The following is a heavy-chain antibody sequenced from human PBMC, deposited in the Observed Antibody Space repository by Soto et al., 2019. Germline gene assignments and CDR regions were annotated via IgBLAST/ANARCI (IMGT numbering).Heavy chain of an antibody. CDR3: ARPGEGALFYYAMDV. D-gene: IGHD3-16*01. Sequence: GGSLRLSCAASGFTFIDYSMNWIRQAPGKGLEWISFISGRGDAIYYADSLKGRFIVSRDNAKNSLYLQMNSLSDDDTAVYYCARPGEGALFYYAMDVWGQGTTVTGS. J-gene: IGHJ6*02. CDR2: ISGRGDAI. V-gene: IGHV3-48*02. CDR1: GFTFIDYS.